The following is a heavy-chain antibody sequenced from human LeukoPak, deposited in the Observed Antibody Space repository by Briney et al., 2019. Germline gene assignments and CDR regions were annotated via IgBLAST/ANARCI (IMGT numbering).Heavy chain of an antibody. J-gene: IGHJ4*02. D-gene: IGHD2-21*02. CDR2: INHSGST. V-gene: IGHV4-34*01. Sequence: SETLSLTCAVYGGSFSGYYWSWIRQPPGKGLEWIGEINHSGSTNYNPSLKSRVTISVDTSKNQFSLKLSSVTAADTAVYYCARLHAPFRKYCGGDCYRTYYFDYWGQGTLVTVSS. CDR3: ARLHAPFRKYCGGDCYRTYYFDY. CDR1: GGSFSGYY.